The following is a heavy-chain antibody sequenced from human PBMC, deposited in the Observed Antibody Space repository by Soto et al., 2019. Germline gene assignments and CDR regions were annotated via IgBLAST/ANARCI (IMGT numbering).Heavy chain of an antibody. J-gene: IGHJ4*02. V-gene: IGHV4-4*02. D-gene: IGHD4-17*01. Sequence: QVQLQESGPGLVKPSETLSLTCSVSGDSLSTGNWWTWVRQSPGKGLQWIGQIYHVGTTNYNPALKSRVPFSVAKSKNQFSLKLTSMTAADTAVYYCARASYGLGFFDYWGQGTLVAVSS. CDR3: ARASYGLGFFDY. CDR1: GDSLSTGNW. CDR2: IYHVGTT.